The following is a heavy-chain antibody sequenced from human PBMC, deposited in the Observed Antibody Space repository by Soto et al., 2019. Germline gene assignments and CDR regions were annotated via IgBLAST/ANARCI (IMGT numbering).Heavy chain of an antibody. CDR2: IWHDGSDK. CDR1: GFTFSSYG. V-gene: IGHV3-33*01. CDR3: ARGPHYYYMDV. Sequence: GGSLRLSCAASGFTFSSYGMHWVRQAPGKGLEWVAVIWHDGSDKYYVDSVKGRFTISRDNSKSTVYLEMNSLRAEDTAVYYCARGPHYYYMDVWGRGTTVTVFS. J-gene: IGHJ6*03.